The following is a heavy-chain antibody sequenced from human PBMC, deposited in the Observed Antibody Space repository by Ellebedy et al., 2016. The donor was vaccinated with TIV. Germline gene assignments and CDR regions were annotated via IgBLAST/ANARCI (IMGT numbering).Heavy chain of an antibody. D-gene: IGHD3-10*01. Sequence: AASVKVSCKASGYTFNGYYMHWVRQAPGKGPVWMGWIHVNSGGTIYPQRLQGRVAMTRDTSISTAYMDLSRLTYDATPVYYCARDGGVGEDWFGPWGQGTQVTVSS. CDR3: ARDGGVGEDWFGP. CDR1: GYTFNGYY. V-gene: IGHV1-2*02. J-gene: IGHJ5*02. CDR2: IHVNSGGT.